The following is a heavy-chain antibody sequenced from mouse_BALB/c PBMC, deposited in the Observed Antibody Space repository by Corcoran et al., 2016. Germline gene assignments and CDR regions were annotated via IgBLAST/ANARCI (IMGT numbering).Heavy chain of an antibody. V-gene: IGHV1-9*01. Sequence: QVQLQQSGAELMKPGASVKISCKATGYTFSSYWIEWVKQRPGHGLEWIGEILPGSGSTNYNEKFKGKATFTADTSSNTAYMQLSSLTSEDSAVYYWARRGLHVGAMDYWGQGTSFTVSS. J-gene: IGHJ4*01. D-gene: IGHD2-13*01. CDR1: GYTFSSYW. CDR3: ARRGLHVGAMDY. CDR2: ILPGSGST.